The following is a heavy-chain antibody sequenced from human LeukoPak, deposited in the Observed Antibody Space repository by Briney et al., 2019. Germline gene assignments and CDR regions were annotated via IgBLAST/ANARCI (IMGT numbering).Heavy chain of an antibody. Sequence: SETLSLTCTVSGGSISSGSYYWSWIRQPAGKGLEWIGSIYYSGTTHYNPSLKSRVTISLDTSKNQFSLRLTSVTAADTAVYYCARDGEMATIENYFDYWGQGTLVTVSS. V-gene: IGHV4-39*07. J-gene: IGHJ4*02. CDR3: ARDGEMATIENYFDY. D-gene: IGHD5-24*01. CDR2: IYYSGTT. CDR1: GGSISSGSYY.